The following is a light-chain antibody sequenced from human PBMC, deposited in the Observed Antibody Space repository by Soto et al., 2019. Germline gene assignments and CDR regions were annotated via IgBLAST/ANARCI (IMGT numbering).Light chain of an antibody. CDR3: MQALQTWT. CDR1: QSLLHSNGYNF. J-gene: IGKJ1*01. Sequence: EIVMTQSPLSLPVTPGEPASISCRSSQSLLHSNGYNFFNWYLQKPGQSPQLLIFLGSNRASGGPDRFSGSGSGTDFTLKISRVEAEDVGVYYCMQALQTWTFGQGTKVEIK. CDR2: LGS. V-gene: IGKV2-28*01.